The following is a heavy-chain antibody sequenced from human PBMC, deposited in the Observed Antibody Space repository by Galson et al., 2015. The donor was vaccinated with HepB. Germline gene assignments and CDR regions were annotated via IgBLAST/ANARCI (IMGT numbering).Heavy chain of an antibody. CDR1: GFTFSDYY. Sequence: SLRLSCAASGFTFSDYYMSWIRQAPGKGLEWVSYISSSSSYTNYADSVKGRFTISRDNAKNSLYLQMNSLRAEDTAVYYCARVPRFGYYDSSGYNDYWGQGTLVTVSS. CDR3: ARVPRFGYYDSSGYNDY. V-gene: IGHV3-11*05. D-gene: IGHD3-22*01. J-gene: IGHJ4*02. CDR2: ISSSSSYT.